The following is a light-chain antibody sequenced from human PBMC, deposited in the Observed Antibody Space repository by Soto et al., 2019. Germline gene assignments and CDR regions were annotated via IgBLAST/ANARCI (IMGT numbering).Light chain of an antibody. CDR3: KQYGSPPKST. CDR2: GAS. V-gene: IGKV3-20*01. Sequence: EIVLTQSPGTLSLSPGERATLSCRASQSVSSSYLAWYQQKPGQAPRLLIYGASSRATGIPDRFSGSGSGTDFTLTISRLEPEDFAVYYCKQYGSPPKSTFGQGTELEIK. CDR1: QSVSSSY. J-gene: IGKJ2*01.